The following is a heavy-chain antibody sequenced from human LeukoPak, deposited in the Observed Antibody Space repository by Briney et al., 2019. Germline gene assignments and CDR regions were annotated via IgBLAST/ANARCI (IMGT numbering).Heavy chain of an antibody. CDR2: INPNSGGT. CDR1: GYTFSDYY. CDR3: ARDHRRYYYYMDV. V-gene: IGHV1-2*02. J-gene: IGHJ6*03. Sequence: ASVKVSCKTSGYTFSDYYIHWIRQAPGQGLEWVGWINPNSGGTNYAQKFQGRVTMTRDTSISTAYMELSRLRSDDTAVYYCARDHRRYYYYMDVWGKGTTVTVSS.